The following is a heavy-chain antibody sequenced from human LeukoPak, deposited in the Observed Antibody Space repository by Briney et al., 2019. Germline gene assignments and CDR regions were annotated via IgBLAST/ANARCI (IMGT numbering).Heavy chain of an antibody. CDR3: ARDQGYGDYIYGN. D-gene: IGHD4-17*01. CDR2: TYPSGDT. CDR1: GGSISSGNYY. J-gene: IGHJ4*02. V-gene: IGHV4-61*02. Sequence: SQTLSLTCTVSGGSISSGNYYWSWIRQSAGKGLEWIGRTYPSGDTNYNPSLKSRVTISIDTSKNQFSLQLTSVTAADTAMYYCARDQGYGDYIYGNWGQGTLVTVSS.